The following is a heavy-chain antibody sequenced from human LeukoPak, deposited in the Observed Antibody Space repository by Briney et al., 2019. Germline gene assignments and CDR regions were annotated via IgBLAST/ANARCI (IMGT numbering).Heavy chain of an antibody. Sequence: GGSLRLSCAASGFTFSSYGMHWVRQAPGKGLEWVAVISYDGSNKYYADSVKGRFTISRDNSKNTLYLQMNSLRAEDTAVYYCAKDRGDNIVVVPAAPYFDYWGQGTLVTVSS. J-gene: IGHJ4*02. V-gene: IGHV3-30*18. CDR3: AKDRGDNIVVVPAAPYFDY. CDR1: GFTFSSYG. D-gene: IGHD2-2*01. CDR2: ISYDGSNK.